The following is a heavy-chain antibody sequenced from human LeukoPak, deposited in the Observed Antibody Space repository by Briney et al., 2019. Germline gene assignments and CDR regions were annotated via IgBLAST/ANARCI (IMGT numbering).Heavy chain of an antibody. V-gene: IGHV4-31*03. D-gene: IGHD3-10*01. J-gene: IGHJ5*02. CDR1: GGSISSGGYY. CDR3: ARFGLYGSGSYPHWFDP. Sequence: PSQTLSLTCTVSGGSISSGGYYWSWIRQHPGMGLEWIGYIYYSGSTYYNPNLKSRVTISVDTSKNQFSLKLSSVTAADTAVYYCARFGLYGSGSYPHWFDPWGQGTLVTVSS. CDR2: IYYSGST.